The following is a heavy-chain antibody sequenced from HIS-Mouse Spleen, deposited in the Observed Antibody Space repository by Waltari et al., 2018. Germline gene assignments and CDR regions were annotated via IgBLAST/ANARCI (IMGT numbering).Heavy chain of an antibody. CDR2: IYYSGST. V-gene: IGHV4-39*07. CDR1: GCPLSSSSYY. CDR3: AREIPYSSSWYDWYFDL. D-gene: IGHD6-13*01. J-gene: IGHJ2*01. Sequence: QLQLQESGPGLVKPSETLSLTCPFSGCPLSSSSYYWGWIRQPPGKGLAWIGSIYYSGSTYYNPSLKSRVTISVDTSKNQFSLKLSSVTAADTAVYYCAREIPYSSSWYDWYFDLWGRGTLVTVSS.